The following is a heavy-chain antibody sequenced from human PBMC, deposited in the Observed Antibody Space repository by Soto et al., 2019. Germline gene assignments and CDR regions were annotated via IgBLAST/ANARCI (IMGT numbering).Heavy chain of an antibody. J-gene: IGHJ5*02. CDR2: IYWDDDK. V-gene: IGHV2-5*02. D-gene: IGHD3-22*01. Sequence: QITLKESGPPLVKATQTLTLTCTFSGFSLSTSGVGVGWIRQPPGKALEWLALIYWDDDKRYSPSLKSRLTNTPDTSINQVVLTLTNMDPVYTATYFCANRDYSDSSGYGPGRINWFDPWGQGTLVTVSS. CDR1: GFSLSTSGVG. CDR3: ANRDYSDSSGYGPGRINWFDP.